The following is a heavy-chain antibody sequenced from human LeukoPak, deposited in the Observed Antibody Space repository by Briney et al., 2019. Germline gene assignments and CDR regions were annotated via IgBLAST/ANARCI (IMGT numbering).Heavy chain of an antibody. D-gene: IGHD1-7*01. CDR1: GFAFSSYE. V-gene: IGHV3-48*03. Sequence: GGSLRLSCAASGFAFSSYEMNWLRQAPGKGLEWISYISYISSSGNTIYYADSVEGRFTVSRDNTRNSLYLQMNSLRADDTAVDYCAGRHGNCSHLGSFDIWGQGTMVTVSS. J-gene: IGHJ3*02. CDR3: AGRHGNCSHLGSFDI. CDR2: ISSSGNTI.